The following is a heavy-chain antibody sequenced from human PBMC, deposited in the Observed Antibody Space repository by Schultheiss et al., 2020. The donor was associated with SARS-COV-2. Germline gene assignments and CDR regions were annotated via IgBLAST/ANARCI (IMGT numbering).Heavy chain of an antibody. V-gene: IGHV3-33*05. CDR1: GFTFSSYG. CDR2: ISYDGSNK. Sequence: GGSLRLSCAASGFTFSSYGMHWVRQAPGKGLEWVAVISYDGSNKYYADSVKGRFTISRDNSKNTLYLQMNSLRAEDTAVYYCASWRYYYYGMDVWGQGTTVTVSS. CDR3: ASWRYYYYGMDV. D-gene: IGHD1-1*01. J-gene: IGHJ6*02.